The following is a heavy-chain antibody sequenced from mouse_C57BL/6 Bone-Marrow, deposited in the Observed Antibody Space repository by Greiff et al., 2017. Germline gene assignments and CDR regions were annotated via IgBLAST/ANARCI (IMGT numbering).Heavy chain of an antibody. CDR1: GFTFSSYA. CDR3: TRDPVTTGVATGAMDY. Sequence: EVKLVESGEGLVKPGGSLKLSCAASGFTFSSYAMSWVRQTPEKRLEWVAYISSGGDYIYYADTVKGRFTISRDNARNTLYLQMSSLKSEDTAMYYCTRDPVTTGVATGAMDYWGQGTSVTVSS. J-gene: IGHJ4*01. D-gene: IGHD1-1*01. V-gene: IGHV5-9-1*02. CDR2: ISSGGDYI.